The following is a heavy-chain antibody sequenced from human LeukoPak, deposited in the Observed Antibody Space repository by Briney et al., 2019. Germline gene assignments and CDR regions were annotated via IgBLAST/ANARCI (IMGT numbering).Heavy chain of an antibody. D-gene: IGHD3-22*01. V-gene: IGHV3-23*01. J-gene: IGHJ4*01. Sequence: GGSLRLSCAASGFTFSRYAMNWVRQAPGKGLEWVSAISGSGSSTYYADSVKGRFTISRDNSKNTLYLQMNSLRAEDTAVYYCAATRYYYDSSGYSNFDYWGQGTLVTVSS. CDR2: ISGSGSST. CDR1: GFTFSRYA. CDR3: AATRYYYDSSGYSNFDY.